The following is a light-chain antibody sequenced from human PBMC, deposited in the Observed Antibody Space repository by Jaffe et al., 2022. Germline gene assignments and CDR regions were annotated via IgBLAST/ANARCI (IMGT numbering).Light chain of an antibody. J-gene: IGLJ3*02. CDR1: TGEVTSGNY. V-gene: IGLV7-43*01. CDR2: GTT. CDR3: LLYYAAPQFWV. Sequence: QTVVTQESSLTVSPGGTVTLTCASSTGEVTSGNYPNWYQQKPGQAPRALIYGTTNRHSWTPARFSGSLLGGKAALTLSGVQPEDEAEYYCLLYYAAPQFWVFGGGTKLTVL.